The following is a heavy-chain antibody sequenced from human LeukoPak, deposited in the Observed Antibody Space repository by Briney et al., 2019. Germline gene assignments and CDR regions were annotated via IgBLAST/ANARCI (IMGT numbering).Heavy chain of an antibody. J-gene: IGHJ4*02. D-gene: IGHD6-25*01. V-gene: IGHV3-53*01. CDR2: IYSGGTT. Sequence: GGSLRLSCAASGFTVSTNYMSWVRQAPGKGLEWVSVIYSGGTTYYADSVKGRFTISRDNSKNTVYLQMNSLIGEDTAVYYCVRGAAGDCWGQGTLVTVSS. CDR3: VRGAAGDC. CDR1: GFTVSTNY.